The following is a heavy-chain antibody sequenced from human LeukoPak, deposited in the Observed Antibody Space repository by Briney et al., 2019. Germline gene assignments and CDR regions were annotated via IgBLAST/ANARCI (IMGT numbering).Heavy chain of an antibody. J-gene: IGHJ6*02. V-gene: IGHV3-30-3*01. CDR3: ARDRVQLWLYYYYGMDV. CDR1: GFTFSSYA. CDR2: ISYDGSNK. D-gene: IGHD5-18*01. Sequence: GRSLRLSCAASGFTFSSYAMHWVRQAPGKGLEWVAVISYDGSNKYYADSVKGRFTISRDNSKNTLYLQMNSLRAEDTAVYYCARDRVQLWLYYYYGMDVWGQGTTVTVSS.